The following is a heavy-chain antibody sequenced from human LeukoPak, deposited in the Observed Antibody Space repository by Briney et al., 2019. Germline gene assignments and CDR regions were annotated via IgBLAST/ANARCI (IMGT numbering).Heavy chain of an antibody. CDR3: ARDRLGVTHFDY. CDR1: GFTFSSYG. J-gene: IGHJ4*02. CDR2: IWYDGSNK. D-gene: IGHD2-21*02. V-gene: IGHV3-33*01. Sequence: GRSLRLSCAASGFTFSSYGMHWVRQAPGKGLEWVAVIWYDGSNKYYAESVKGRFTISRDNSKNTMYLRMESLRAEDTAVYYCARDRLGVTHFDYWGQGTLVTVSS.